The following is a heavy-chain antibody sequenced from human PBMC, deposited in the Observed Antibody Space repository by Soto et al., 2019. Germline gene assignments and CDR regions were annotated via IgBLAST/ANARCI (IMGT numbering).Heavy chain of an antibody. D-gene: IGHD6-6*01. CDR3: AKKHSGSSLAY. CDR1: GYTFISSD. CDR2: MNPNTGYT. J-gene: IGHJ4*02. Sequence: ASVKVSCKTSGYTFISSDINWVRQAPGQGLEWVGLMNPNTGYTESAGKFQDRVTMTRDVSINTAYLELSGLTSDDTAVYFCAKKHSGSSLAYWGQGTLVTVSS. V-gene: IGHV1-8*01.